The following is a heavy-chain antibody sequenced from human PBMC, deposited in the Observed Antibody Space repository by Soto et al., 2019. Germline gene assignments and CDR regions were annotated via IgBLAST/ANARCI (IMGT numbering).Heavy chain of an antibody. D-gene: IGHD5-18*01. CDR1: GGTFSSYA. CDR2: IIPIFGTA. J-gene: IGHJ4*02. Sequence: SVKVSCKASGGTFSSYAISWVRQAPGQGLEWMGGIIPIFGTANYAQKFQGRVTITADKSTSTAYMELSSLRSEDTALYYCAITAMINRDSSTSFDYWGRGTQVTVSS. V-gene: IGHV1-69*06. CDR3: AITAMINRDSSTSFDY.